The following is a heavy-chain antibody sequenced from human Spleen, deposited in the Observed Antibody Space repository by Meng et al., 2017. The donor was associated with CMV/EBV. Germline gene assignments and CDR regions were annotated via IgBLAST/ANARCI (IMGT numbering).Heavy chain of an antibody. J-gene: IGHJ4*02. V-gene: IGHV3-7*01. D-gene: IGHD3-3*01. CDR1: GFTFNNYW. CDR2: VKQDGSEK. CDR3: VRRSRYYDSRSGYYTVYFDY. Sequence: GESLKISCAVTGFTFNNYWMSWVRQAPGKGLEWVASVKQDGSEKKYVDSLKGRFTISRDNARNLLYLQMNSLRVEDTAIYYCVRRSRYYDSRSGYYTVYFDYWGQGTLVTVSS.